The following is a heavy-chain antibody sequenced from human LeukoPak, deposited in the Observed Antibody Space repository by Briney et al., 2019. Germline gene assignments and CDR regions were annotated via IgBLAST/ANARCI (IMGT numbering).Heavy chain of an antibody. D-gene: IGHD2/OR15-2a*01. CDR3: VRGYYSNSFDF. J-gene: IGHJ3*01. V-gene: IGHV3-48*02. Sequence: GGSLRLSCAASGYTFTSYSMSWVRQAPGKGLEWVSFIRNSDDTRYYADSVRGRFTISRDDAKNSLYLQMSSLRDGDTAVYYCVRGYYSNSFDFWGQGTVVTVSS. CDR1: GYTFTSYS. CDR2: IRNSDDTR.